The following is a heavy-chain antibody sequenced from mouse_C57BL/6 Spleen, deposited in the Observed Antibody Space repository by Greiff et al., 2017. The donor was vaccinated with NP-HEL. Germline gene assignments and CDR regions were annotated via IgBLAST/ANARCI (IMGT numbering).Heavy chain of an antibody. CDR3: ARGTVVGDFDY. V-gene: IGHV1-82*01. CDR2: IYPGDGDT. J-gene: IGHJ2*01. CDR1: GYAFSSSW. Sequence: VQLQQSGPELVKPGASVKISCKASGYAFSSSWMNWVKQRPGKGLEWIGRIYPGDGDTNYNGKFKGKATLTADKSSSTSYMQLSSLTSEDSAVYCCARGTVVGDFDYWGQGTTLTVSS. D-gene: IGHD1-1*01.